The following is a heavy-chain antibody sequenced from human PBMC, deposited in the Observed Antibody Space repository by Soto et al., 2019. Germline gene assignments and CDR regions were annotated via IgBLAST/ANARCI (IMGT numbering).Heavy chain of an antibody. CDR2: VSTNGAT. V-gene: IGHV4-4*07. J-gene: IGHJ6*02. D-gene: IGHD3-9*01. CDR3: ARADYEILTGSYALDV. Sequence: SETLSLTCTVSDDFISSYYWNWIRQPAGKGLEWIGRVSTNGATNYNPSLESRVTMSVDTSKNQFSLKLTSVTAADTAVYFCARADYEILTGSYALDVWGQGTTVTVSS. CDR1: DDFISSYY.